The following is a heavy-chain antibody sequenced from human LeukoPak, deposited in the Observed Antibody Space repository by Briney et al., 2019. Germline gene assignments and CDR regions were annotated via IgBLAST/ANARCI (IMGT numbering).Heavy chain of an antibody. V-gene: IGHV3-74*01. CDR1: GFTFSSYW. CDR3: ARGGYYVSGSYDY. Sequence: GGSLRLSCAASGFTFSSYWMHWVRQAPGKGLVWVSRLNSDGSSTIYADSVKGRFTISRDNAKNTLYLQMDSLRAEDTAVYYCARGGYYVSGSYDYWGQGTLVTVSS. J-gene: IGHJ4*02. CDR2: LNSDGSST. D-gene: IGHD3-10*01.